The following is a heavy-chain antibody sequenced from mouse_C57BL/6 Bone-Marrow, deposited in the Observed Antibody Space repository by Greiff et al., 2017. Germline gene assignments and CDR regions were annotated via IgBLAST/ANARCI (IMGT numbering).Heavy chain of an antibody. D-gene: IGHD6-2*01. Sequence: EVQLVESGGGLVQPKGSLKLSCAASGFSFNTYAMNWVRQAPGKGLEWVARIRSKSNNYATYYADSVKDRFTISRDDSESMLYLQMNNLKTEDTAMYYCVRLSSYYAMDYWGQGTSVTVSS. V-gene: IGHV10-1*01. CDR1: GFSFNTYA. CDR2: IRSKSNNYAT. J-gene: IGHJ4*01. CDR3: VRLSSYYAMDY.